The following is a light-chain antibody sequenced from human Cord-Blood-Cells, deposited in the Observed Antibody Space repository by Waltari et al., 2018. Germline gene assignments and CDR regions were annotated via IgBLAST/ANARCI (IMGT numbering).Light chain of an antibody. CDR3: QQRSNWPPP. Sequence: EIVLTQSPATLSLSPGERATLSCRASQSVSSYLAWYQQKPGQAPRLLIYDASNRATGSPARFSGSGSWTAFTLTISSLGPEDCAVYYCQQRSNWPPPFGQGSKVEIK. CDR1: QSVSSY. CDR2: DAS. J-gene: IGKJ1*01. V-gene: IGKV3-11*01.